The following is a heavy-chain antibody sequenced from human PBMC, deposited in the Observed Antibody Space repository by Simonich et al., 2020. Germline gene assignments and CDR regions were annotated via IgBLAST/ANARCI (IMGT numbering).Heavy chain of an antibody. V-gene: IGHV4-38-2*01. J-gene: IGHJ6*02. CDR2: IYHSGST. CDR3: ARVGYSNYYYYGMDV. D-gene: IGHD6-13*01. Sequence: QVQLQESGPGLVKPSETLSLTCAVSGYSISSGYYWGWIRQPPGKGLEWMGSIYHSGSTYYNPSPKSRVTISVDTSKNQFSRKLSSVTAADTAVYYCARVGYSNYYYYGMDVWVQGTTVTVSS. CDR1: GYSISSGYY.